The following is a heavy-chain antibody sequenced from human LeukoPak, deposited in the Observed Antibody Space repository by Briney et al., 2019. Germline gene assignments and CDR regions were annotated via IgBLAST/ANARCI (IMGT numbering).Heavy chain of an antibody. D-gene: IGHD6-6*01. CDR3: ARGSYSSSNYFDY. CDR1: GFTFSSYS. J-gene: IGHJ4*02. CDR2: ISSTCSTI. V-gene: IGHV3-48*01. Sequence: GGALRLSCAASGFTFSSYSMNWVRQAPGKGLEWVSYISSTCSTIYYADSVRGRFTISRDNAKNSLYLQMNSLRAEDTAVYYCARGSYSSSNYFDYWGQGTLVTVSS.